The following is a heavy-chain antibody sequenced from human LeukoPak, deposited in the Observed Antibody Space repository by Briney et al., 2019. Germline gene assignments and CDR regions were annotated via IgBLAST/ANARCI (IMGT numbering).Heavy chain of an antibody. V-gene: IGHV3-66*01. CDR2: IYAGGST. CDR3: ARGPNQYYYDSSGYHNDY. Sequence: GGSLRLSCAASGFTVSNNYMSWVRQAPGKGLEWVSVIYAGGSTYYADSVKGRFTISRDNSKSTLYFQMNSLRAEDTAVYYCARGPNQYYYDSSGYHNDYWGQGTLVTVSS. J-gene: IGHJ4*02. D-gene: IGHD3-22*01. CDR1: GFTVSNNY.